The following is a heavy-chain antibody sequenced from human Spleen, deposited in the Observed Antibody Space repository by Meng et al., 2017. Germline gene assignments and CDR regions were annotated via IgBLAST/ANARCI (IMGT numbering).Heavy chain of an antibody. J-gene: IGHJ4*02. CDR2: ITGSGDYT. CDR1: GLTFRNAW. V-gene: IGHV3-23*01. D-gene: IGHD1-26*01. Sequence: GARKISCAASGLTFRNAWMNWVRQAPGKGLEWVSAITGSGDYTYYTDSVKGRFTISRDNSKDTLYLQMSSLRAEDTAIYYCAKGDSGTYYDWGQGTLVTVSS. CDR3: AKGDSGTYYD.